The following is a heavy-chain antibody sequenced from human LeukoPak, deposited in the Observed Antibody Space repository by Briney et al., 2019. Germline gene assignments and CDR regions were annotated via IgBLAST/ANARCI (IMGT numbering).Heavy chain of an antibody. J-gene: IGHJ3*02. CDR3: ARDKYCSSTTCYGLSAFDI. V-gene: IGHV4-4*07. D-gene: IGHD2-2*01. CDR1: GGSISSNC. CDR2: IYTSGST. Sequence: PSETLSLTCTVSGGSISSNCWSWIRQPAGKGLEWIGRIYTSGSTNYNPSLKSRVTMSVDTSKNQVSLRLTSVTAADTAVYYCARDKYCSSTTCYGLSAFDIWGQGTMVTVSS.